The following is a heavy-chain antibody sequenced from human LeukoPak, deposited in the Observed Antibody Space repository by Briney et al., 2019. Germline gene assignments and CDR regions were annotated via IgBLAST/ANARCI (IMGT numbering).Heavy chain of an antibody. CDR3: ARPAPPNSAKMVRGVITNDY. J-gene: IGHJ4*02. Sequence: SETLSLTCTVSGGSISSSSYYWGWIRQPPGKGLEWIGSIYYSGSTYYNPSLKSRVTISVDTSKNQFSLKLSSVTAADTAVYYCARPAPPNSAKMVRGVITNDYWGQGTLVTVSS. CDR1: GGSISSSSYY. CDR2: IYYSGST. D-gene: IGHD3-10*01. V-gene: IGHV4-39*01.